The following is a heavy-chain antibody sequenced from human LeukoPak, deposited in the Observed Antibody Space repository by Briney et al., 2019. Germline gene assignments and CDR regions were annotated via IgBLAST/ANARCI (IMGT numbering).Heavy chain of an antibody. V-gene: IGHV4-59*12. D-gene: IGHD6-6*01. CDR1: GGSISSYY. CDR3: ARDRRGIAAHYFDY. J-gene: IGHJ4*02. CDR2: IYYSGST. Sequence: SETLSLTCTVSGGSISSYYWSWIRQPPGKGLEWIGYIYYSGSTNYNPSLKSRVTLSVDTSKHQFSLKLSSVTTADTAVYYCARDRRGIAAHYFDYWGQGTLVTVSS.